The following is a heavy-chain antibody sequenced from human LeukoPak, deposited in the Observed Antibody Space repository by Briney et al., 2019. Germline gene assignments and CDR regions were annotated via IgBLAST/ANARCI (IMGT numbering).Heavy chain of an antibody. CDR3: ASYVDTAMVTKPTAFVY. Sequence: GSSVKVSCKASGGTFSSYAISWVRQAPGQGLEWMGRIIPIFGIANYAQKFQGRVTITADKSTSTAYMELSSLRSEDAAVYYCASYVDTAMVTKPTAFVYWGQGTLVTVSS. CDR1: GGTFSSYA. V-gene: IGHV1-69*04. CDR2: IIPIFGIA. J-gene: IGHJ4*02. D-gene: IGHD5-18*01.